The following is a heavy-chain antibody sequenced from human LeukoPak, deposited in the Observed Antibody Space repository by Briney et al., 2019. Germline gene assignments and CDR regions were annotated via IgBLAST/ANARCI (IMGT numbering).Heavy chain of an antibody. V-gene: IGHV1-2*02. J-gene: IGHJ5*02. CDR1: GYTFTRYV. Sequence: ASVKVSCKASGYTFTRYVINWVRQAPGQGLEWMGWINPNSGGTNYAQKFQGRVTMTRDTSISTAYMELSRLRSDDAAVYYCARDRGSGGDWFDPWGQGTLVTVSS. D-gene: IGHD6-25*01. CDR2: INPNSGGT. CDR3: ARDRGSGGDWFDP.